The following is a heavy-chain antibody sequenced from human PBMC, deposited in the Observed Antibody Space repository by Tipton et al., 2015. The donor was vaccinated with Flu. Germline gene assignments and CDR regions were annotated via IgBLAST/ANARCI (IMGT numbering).Heavy chain of an antibody. Sequence: QLVQSGRGLVQPGGSLRLSCAASGFTFSSYEMNWVRQAPGKGLEWVSSISRSGRYYADSVKGRFTISRDNAKNSLYLQMNSLRAEDTAVYYCARDPQCTHGVCSLDYWGQGTLVTVSS. CDR1: GFTFSSYE. CDR3: ARDPQCTHGVCSLDY. D-gene: IGHD2-8*01. V-gene: IGHV3-48*03. J-gene: IGHJ4*02. CDR2: ISRSGR.